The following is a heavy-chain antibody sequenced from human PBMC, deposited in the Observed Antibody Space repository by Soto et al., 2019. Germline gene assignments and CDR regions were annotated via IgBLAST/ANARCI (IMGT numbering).Heavy chain of an antibody. CDR3: GRDYHYGIDV. CDR2: ISTNNEDI. CDR1: GYTFTGNG. Sequence: ASVKVSCKASGYTFTGNGMHWVRQAPGQGLEWLGWISTNNEDINSAQKLQGRVTMTRDRSISTAYMELSKLESDDTAVYYCGRDYHYGIDVWGQGTTVTVSS. V-gene: IGHV1-2*02. J-gene: IGHJ6*02.